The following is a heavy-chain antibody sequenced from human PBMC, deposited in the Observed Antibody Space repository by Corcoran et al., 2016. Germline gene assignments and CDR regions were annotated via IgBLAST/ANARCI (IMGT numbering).Heavy chain of an antibody. CDR3: ARDLSYYDILTGYYKNYYGMDV. Sequence: QVQLVESGGGMVQPGRSLRLSCAASGFTFSSYGMHWVRQAPGKGLEWVAVIWYDGSNKYYADSVKGRFTISRDNSKNTLYLQMNSLRAEDTAVYYCARDLSYYDILTGYYKNYYGMDVWGQGTTVTVSS. J-gene: IGHJ6*02. CDR1: GFTFSSYG. CDR2: IWYDGSNK. D-gene: IGHD3-9*01. V-gene: IGHV3-33*01.